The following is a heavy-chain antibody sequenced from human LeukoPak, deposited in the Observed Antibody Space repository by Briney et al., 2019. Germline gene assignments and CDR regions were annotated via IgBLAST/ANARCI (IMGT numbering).Heavy chain of an antibody. CDR3: ARRNDFWRGYYDY. CDR1: GFTFSSYS. J-gene: IGHJ4*02. V-gene: IGHV3-48*01. Sequence: PGGSLRLSCEASGFTFSSYSMNWVRQAPGKGLEWISYISRSSSTVHYADSVKGRFTISRDNAKNSLHLQLNSLRAEDTAMYYCARRNDFWRGYYDYWGQGILVSVSS. D-gene: IGHD3-3*01. CDR2: ISRSSSTV.